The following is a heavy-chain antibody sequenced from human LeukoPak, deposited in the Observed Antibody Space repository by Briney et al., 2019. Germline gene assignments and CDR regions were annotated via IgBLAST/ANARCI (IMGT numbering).Heavy chain of an antibody. Sequence: SGPTLVKPTQTLTLTCTFSGFSLSTSGVGVGWIRQPPGKALEWLALIYWDDDKRYSPSLKSRLTITKDTSKNQVVLTMTNMDPVDTATYYCAHRHRGAVAVHYWYFDLWGRGTLVTVSS. CDR2: IYWDDDK. D-gene: IGHD6-19*01. V-gene: IGHV2-5*02. CDR1: GFSLSTSGVG. CDR3: AHRHRGAVAVHYWYFDL. J-gene: IGHJ2*01.